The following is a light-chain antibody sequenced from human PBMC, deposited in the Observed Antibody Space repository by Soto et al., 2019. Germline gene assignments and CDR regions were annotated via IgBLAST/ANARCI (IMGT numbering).Light chain of an antibody. CDR2: GAS. V-gene: IGKV3-20*01. CDR3: QQYASSPLT. Sequence: EIVLTQSPGTLSLSPGERATLSCRASQSVSSSSLAWYQHQPGQAPRLLVYGASSRATGIPDRFSGSGPGTDFTLTISRLEPEDFALYYCQQYASSPLTFGQGTK. J-gene: IGKJ1*01. CDR1: QSVSSSS.